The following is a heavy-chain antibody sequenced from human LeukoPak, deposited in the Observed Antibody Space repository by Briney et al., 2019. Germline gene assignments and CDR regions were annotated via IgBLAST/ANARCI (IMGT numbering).Heavy chain of an antibody. V-gene: IGHV3-21*01. Sequence: GGSLSLSCAASGFTFSSYSMNWVRQAPGKGLEWVSSISSSSSYIYYADSVKGRFTISRDNAKNSLYLQMNSLRAEDTAVYYCARDEVPTETNWFDPWGQGTLVTVSS. CDR1: GFTFSSYS. CDR3: ARDEVPTETNWFDP. J-gene: IGHJ5*02. CDR2: ISSSSSYI.